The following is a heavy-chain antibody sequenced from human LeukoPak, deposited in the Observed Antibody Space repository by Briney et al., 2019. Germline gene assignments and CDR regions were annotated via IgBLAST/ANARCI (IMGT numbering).Heavy chain of an antibody. J-gene: IGHJ6*03. CDR2: ISSSGGST. V-gene: IGHV3-23*01. D-gene: IGHD2-15*01. Sequence: GGSLRLSCAASEFTFSSFAMSWVRQPPGKGLEWVSTISSSGGSTFYADSVKGRFTISRDNSKNTLYLQMNSLRAEDTAVYYCAKVGQDIVVVVASYEYYYYMDVWGKGTTVTISS. CDR3: AKVGQDIVVVVASYEYYYYMDV. CDR1: EFTFSSFA.